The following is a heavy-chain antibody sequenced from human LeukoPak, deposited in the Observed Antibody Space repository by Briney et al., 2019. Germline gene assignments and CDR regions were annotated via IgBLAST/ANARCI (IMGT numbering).Heavy chain of an antibody. V-gene: IGHV4-59*01. CDR3: ARGTYDILTGYYNRHFDY. CDR2: IYYSGIT. CDR1: GVSISSYY. D-gene: IGHD3-9*01. J-gene: IGHJ4*02. Sequence: PSETLSLTCTVSGVSISSYYWSWIRQPPGKGLEWIGDIYYSGITNYNPSLKSRGTISVDTYKNQFSLKLRSVTAADTAVYYCARGTYDILTGYYNRHFDYWGQGPLVTVSS.